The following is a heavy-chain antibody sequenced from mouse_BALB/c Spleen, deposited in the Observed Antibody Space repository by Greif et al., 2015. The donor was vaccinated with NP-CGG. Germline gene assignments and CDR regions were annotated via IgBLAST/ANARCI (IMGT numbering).Heavy chain of an antibody. CDR1: GFTFSSSY. J-gene: IGHJ4*01. V-gene: IGHV1-66*01. D-gene: IGHD2-1*01. CDR2: IYAGTGGT. CDR3: ARRVGGNYEGYAMDY. Sequence: VQLVESGAELVKPGASVKLSCKTSGFTFSSSYISWLKQKPGQSLEWIAWIYAGTGGTSYNQKFTGKAQLTVDTSSSTAYMQFSSLTTEDSAIYYCARRVGGNYEGYAMDYWGQGTSVTVSS.